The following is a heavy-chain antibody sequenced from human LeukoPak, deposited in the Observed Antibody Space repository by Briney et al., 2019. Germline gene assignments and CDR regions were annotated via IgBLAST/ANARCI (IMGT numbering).Heavy chain of an antibody. CDR2: INPNSGGT. J-gene: IGHJ4*02. CDR3: ARHSSFYLDY. V-gene: IGHV1-2*02. D-gene: IGHD6-6*01. CDR1: GYTFTGYH. Sequence: ASVKVSCKTSGYTFTGYHMHWVRQAPGQGLEWMGWINPNSGGTDYAQKFQGRVTMTRDTSISTAYMELSRPRSDDTAVYYCARHSSFYLDYWGRGTLVTVFS.